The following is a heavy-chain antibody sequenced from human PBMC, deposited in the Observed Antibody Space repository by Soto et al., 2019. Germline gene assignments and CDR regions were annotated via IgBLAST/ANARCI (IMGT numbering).Heavy chain of an antibody. Sequence: QVELQQSGPGLVKPSQTLSLTCDISWDSVSSNSAVWNWIRQSPSRGLEWLGRAYYRSKWYIDYAASVSSRITINPYTSKNQLSLELNSVTPEDTAVYYCVRARHLVSGTLGFCGYWGQGTLVTVSS. V-gene: IGHV6-1*01. D-gene: IGHD3-3*01. J-gene: IGHJ1*01. CDR2: AYYRSKWYI. CDR3: VRARHLVSGTLGFCGY. CDR1: WDSVSSNSAV.